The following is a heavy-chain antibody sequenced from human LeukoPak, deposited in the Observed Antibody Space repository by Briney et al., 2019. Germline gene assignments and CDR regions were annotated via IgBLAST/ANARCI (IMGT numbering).Heavy chain of an antibody. D-gene: IGHD2-15*01. Sequence: PSQTLSLTCTVSGGSISSGDYYWSWIRQPPGKGLEWIGYIYYSVSTYYNPSLKSRVTISVDTSKNQFSLKLSSVTAADTAVYYCARGPPDCSGGSCLDAFDIWGQGTMVTVSS. CDR1: GGSISSGDYY. J-gene: IGHJ3*02. CDR3: ARGPPDCSGGSCLDAFDI. V-gene: IGHV4-30-4*08. CDR2: IYYSVST.